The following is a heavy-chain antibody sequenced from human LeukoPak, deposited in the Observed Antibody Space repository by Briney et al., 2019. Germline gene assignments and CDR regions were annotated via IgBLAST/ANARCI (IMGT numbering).Heavy chain of an antibody. CDR3: AKVWNSYYFDY. V-gene: IGHV3-23*01. D-gene: IGHD1/OR15-1a*01. Sequence: GGSLRLSCAASGFTFSSNAMRWVRQAPDKGLEWVSAIGATGTSTYYADSVKGRFTISRDNSKNMLYLQMNSLGAEDTAVYYCAKVWNSYYFDYWGQGTLVAVSS. J-gene: IGHJ4*02. CDR2: IGATGTST. CDR1: GFTFSSNA.